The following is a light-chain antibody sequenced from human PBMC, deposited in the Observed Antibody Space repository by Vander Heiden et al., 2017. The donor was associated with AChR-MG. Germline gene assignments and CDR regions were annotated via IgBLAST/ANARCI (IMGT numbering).Light chain of an antibody. CDR1: QDISNY. J-gene: IGKJ4*01. V-gene: IGKV1-33*01. Sequence: DIQMTQSPSSLSASVGDRVTITCQASQDISNYLNWYQQKPGKAPKLLIYDASSLETGVPSRFSGSGSGTYFTFTISSLQPEDIATYYCQQYDNLLTFGGGTKVEIK. CDR3: QQYDNLLT. CDR2: DAS.